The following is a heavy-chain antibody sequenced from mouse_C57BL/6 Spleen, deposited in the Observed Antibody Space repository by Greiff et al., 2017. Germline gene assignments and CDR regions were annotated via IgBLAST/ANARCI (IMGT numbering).Heavy chain of an antibody. CDR2: ISDGGSYT. V-gene: IGHV5-4*01. D-gene: IGHD1-1*01. Sequence: EVQGVESGGGLVKPGGSLKLSCAASGFTFSSYAMSWVRQTPEKRLEWVATISDGGSYTYYPDNVKGRFTISRDNAKNNLYLQMSHLKSEDTAMYYCARDGDYGSPAWFAYWGQGTLVTVSA. J-gene: IGHJ3*01. CDR1: GFTFSSYA. CDR3: ARDGDYGSPAWFAY.